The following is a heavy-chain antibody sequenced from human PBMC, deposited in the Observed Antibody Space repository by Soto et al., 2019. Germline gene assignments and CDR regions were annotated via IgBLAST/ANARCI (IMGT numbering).Heavy chain of an antibody. V-gene: IGHV4-61*05. CDR2: IYYSGST. CDR1: GASISNISDY. J-gene: IGHJ6*02. D-gene: IGHD3-10*01. CDR3: ARGVGSRHYYYHMDL. Sequence: PSETLSLTCTVSGASISNISDYWSWVRQPPGKGLEWIGYIYYSGSTDYNPSLGSRVTISLDTSKNQFSLKLGSVTTADTAVYYCARGVGSRHYYYHMDLWGQGTTVTVSS.